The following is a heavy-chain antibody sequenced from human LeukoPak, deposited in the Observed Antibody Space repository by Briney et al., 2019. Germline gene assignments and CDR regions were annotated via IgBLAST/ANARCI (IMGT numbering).Heavy chain of an antibody. Sequence: SGTLSLTCAVSGGSISSSNWWSWVRQPPGKGLEWIGEIYHSGSTNYNPSLQSRVTISVDKSKNQFSLKLSSVTAADTAVYYCARGEVGATLLRVFDYWGQGTLVTVSS. CDR2: IYHSGST. D-gene: IGHD1-26*01. J-gene: IGHJ4*02. V-gene: IGHV4-4*02. CDR3: ARGEVGATLLRVFDY. CDR1: GGSISSSNW.